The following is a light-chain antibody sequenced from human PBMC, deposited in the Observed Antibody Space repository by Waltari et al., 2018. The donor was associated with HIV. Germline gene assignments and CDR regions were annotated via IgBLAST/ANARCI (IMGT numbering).Light chain of an antibody. CDR1: TNNVCFSG. CDR3: AAWDNSLNGWV. CDR2: RNN. Sequence: QAGLTQPPSMSWALWQTATLTCTWYTNNVCFSGAAWLQQHQGHPPKVLSYRNNNRPSGISERFAASRSGNTAFRTITGLQPEDEADYYCAAWDNSLNGWVFGGGTKLTVL. J-gene: IGLJ3*02. V-gene: IGLV10-54*01.